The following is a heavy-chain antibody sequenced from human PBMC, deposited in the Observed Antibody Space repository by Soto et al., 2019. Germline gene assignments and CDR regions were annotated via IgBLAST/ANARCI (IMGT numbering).Heavy chain of an antibody. CDR3: AKATLPAAPTYYYYGMDV. D-gene: IGHD2-2*01. J-gene: IGHJ6*02. CDR1: GGSISSYY. V-gene: IGHV4-59*12. Sequence: SETLSLTCTVSGGSISSYYWSWIRQPPGKGLEWIGYIYYSGSTNYNPSLKSRVTISVDTSKNQFSLKLSSVTAEDTAVYYCAKATLPAAPTYYYYGMDVWGQGTTVTVSS. CDR2: IYYSGST.